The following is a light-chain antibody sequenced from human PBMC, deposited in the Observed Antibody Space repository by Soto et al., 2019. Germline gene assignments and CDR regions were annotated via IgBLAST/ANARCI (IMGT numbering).Light chain of an antibody. V-gene: IGLV2-14*01. CDR1: SSDIGGYNY. CDR2: DVR. Sequence: QSVLTQTASVSGSPGQSITISCTGTSSDIGGYNYISWYQQLPGKAPKFIIYDVRNRPSGVSNRFSGSRSGNTASLTISGLQAEDEADYYCSSYTSSSTVIFGGGTKLTVL. J-gene: IGLJ2*01. CDR3: SSYTSSSTVI.